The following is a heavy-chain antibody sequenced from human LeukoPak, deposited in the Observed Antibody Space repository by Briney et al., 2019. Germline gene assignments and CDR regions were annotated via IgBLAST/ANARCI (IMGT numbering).Heavy chain of an antibody. CDR2: IYNSRNT. Sequence: SETLSLTCTVSGGSTCSYYWTWIRQPPAKGLGWIGYIYNSRNTNYNPSLKSRVTISVGTSENQFSLKLNSVTAADTAIYYCARRNILTEGEAFDIWGQGTMVTVSS. J-gene: IGHJ3*02. V-gene: IGHV4-59*08. D-gene: IGHD3-9*01. CDR3: ARRNILTEGEAFDI. CDR1: GGSTCSYY.